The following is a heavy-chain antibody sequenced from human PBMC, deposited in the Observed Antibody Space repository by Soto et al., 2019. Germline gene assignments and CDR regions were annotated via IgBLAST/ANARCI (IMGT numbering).Heavy chain of an antibody. CDR1: GFTFSNYP. CDR2: ISYDGSDK. Sequence: PGGSLRLSCAASGFTFSNYPMHWVRQAPDKGLEWVAAISYDGSDKDYADSVKGRFTISRDNSRNTLFLQMNSLRAEDTAVYYCARDYYKYYDSSGYYRSPAYWGQGTLVTVSS. CDR3: ARDYYKYYDSSGYYRSPAY. J-gene: IGHJ4*02. V-gene: IGHV3-30-3*01. D-gene: IGHD3-22*01.